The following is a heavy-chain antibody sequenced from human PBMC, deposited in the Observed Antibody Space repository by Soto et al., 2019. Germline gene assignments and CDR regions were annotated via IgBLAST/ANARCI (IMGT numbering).Heavy chain of an antibody. CDR2: IYYSGST. CDR1: GVSISSGGYY. CDR3: AQLPYDSSGYYYEVY. Sequence: TLSLTCTVXGVSISSGGYYWSWILTHPGKGLEWIGYIYYSGSTYYNPSLKSRVTISVDTSKNQFSLKLSSVTAADTAVYYCAQLPYDSSGYYYEVYWGQGTLVTVSS. D-gene: IGHD3-22*01. J-gene: IGHJ4*02. V-gene: IGHV4-31*03.